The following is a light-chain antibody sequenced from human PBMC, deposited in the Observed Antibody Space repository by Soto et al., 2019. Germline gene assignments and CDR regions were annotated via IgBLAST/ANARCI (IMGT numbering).Light chain of an antibody. CDR2: GAS. J-gene: IGKJ3*01. Sequence: EIVMTQSPATLSVSPGERATLSCRASQRVSSNLAWYQQKPCQAPRLLIYGASTRATGIPARFSGSGSGTEFTLTISSLQSEDFAVYYCQQYNNWPLFTFGPGTKVDIK. V-gene: IGKV3D-15*01. CDR1: QRVSSN. CDR3: QQYNNWPLFT.